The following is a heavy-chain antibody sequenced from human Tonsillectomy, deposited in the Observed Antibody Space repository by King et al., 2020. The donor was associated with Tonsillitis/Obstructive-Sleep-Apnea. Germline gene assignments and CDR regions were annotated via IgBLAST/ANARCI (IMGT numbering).Heavy chain of an antibody. CDR1: GFTFEDYA. V-gene: IGHV3-9*01. CDR2: ISWNSGSI. Sequence: VQLVESGGDLVQPGRSLRLSCAASGFTFEDYAMYWVRRAPGKGLEWVSGISWNSGSIAYADSVKGRFTISRDNAKNSLYLQMNSLRAEDTALYYCAKDLIIAVSGTPGDTFDIWGQGTMVTVSS. D-gene: IGHD6-19*01. CDR3: AKDLIIAVSGTPGDTFDI. J-gene: IGHJ3*02.